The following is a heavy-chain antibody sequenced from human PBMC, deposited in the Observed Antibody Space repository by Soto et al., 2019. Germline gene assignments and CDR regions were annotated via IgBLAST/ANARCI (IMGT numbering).Heavy chain of an antibody. CDR1: GFTFSSYA. D-gene: IGHD3-10*01. V-gene: IGHV3-30-3*01. CDR3: ASLMVRGEFDY. J-gene: IGHJ4*02. Sequence: GGSLRLSCAASGFTFSSYAMHWVRQAPGKGLEWVAVISYDGSNKYYADSVKGRFTISRDNSKNTLYLQMNSLRAEDTAVYYCASLMVRGEFDYWGQGTLVTVSS. CDR2: ISYDGSNK.